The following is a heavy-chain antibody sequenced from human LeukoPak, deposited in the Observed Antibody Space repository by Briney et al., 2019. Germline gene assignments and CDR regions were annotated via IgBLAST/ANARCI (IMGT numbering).Heavy chain of an antibody. CDR1: GYTVTGYY. CDR3: AVAPGDY. CDR2: INPNTGDT. V-gene: IGHV1-2*02. D-gene: IGHD2-21*01. J-gene: IGHJ4*02. Sequence: ASVKVSCKAAGYTVTGYYMHWGRQAPEQGLEWMGWINPNTGDTKYAQKFHGSVTMTRDTSITTVYMEISRLTSDDTALFYCAVAPGDYWGQGTLVTVSS.